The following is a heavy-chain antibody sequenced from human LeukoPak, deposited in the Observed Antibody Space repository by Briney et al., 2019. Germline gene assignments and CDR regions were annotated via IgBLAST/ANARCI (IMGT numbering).Heavy chain of an antibody. CDR3: ARGPYYDSSGYNSFDY. Sequence: SWIRQPPGKGLEWIGEINHSGSTNYNPSLKSRVTISVDTSKNQFSLKLSSVTAADTAVYYCARGPYYDSSGYNSFDYWGQGTLVTVSS. CDR2: INHSGST. D-gene: IGHD3-22*01. J-gene: IGHJ4*02. V-gene: IGHV4-34*01.